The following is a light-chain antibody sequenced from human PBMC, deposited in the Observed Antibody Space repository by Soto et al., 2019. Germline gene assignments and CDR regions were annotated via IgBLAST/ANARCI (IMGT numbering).Light chain of an antibody. CDR1: ESVSDD. Sequence: VLTQSPANLSFCPWARPTVSCRASESVSDDLAWYQQKPGRAPRLLIYRASTRAAGVSARISGSGSGTEFTLSISSLQPEDSAVYYCQQYYNWPPWTFGQGTKVDIK. CDR2: RAS. V-gene: IGKV3-15*01. CDR3: QQYYNWPPWT. J-gene: IGKJ1*01.